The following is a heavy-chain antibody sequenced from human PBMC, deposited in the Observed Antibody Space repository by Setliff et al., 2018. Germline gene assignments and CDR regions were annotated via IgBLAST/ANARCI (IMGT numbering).Heavy chain of an antibody. CDR2: IYYTGKT. V-gene: IGHV4-39*02. CDR3: ARDSNYYGSGTKSGDYGMDV. CDR1: GGSISGSTYY. J-gene: IGHJ6*02. Sequence: PSETLSLTCTVSGGSISGSTYYWGWIRQPPGKGLEWIGTIYYTGKTHYNPSLKSRVLISVDTSKNQFSLKLSSVTAADTAVYYCARDSNYYGSGTKSGDYGMDVWGQGTTVTVSS. D-gene: IGHD3-10*01.